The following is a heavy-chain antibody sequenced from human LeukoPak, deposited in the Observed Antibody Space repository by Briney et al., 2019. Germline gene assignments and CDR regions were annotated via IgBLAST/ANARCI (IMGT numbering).Heavy chain of an antibody. V-gene: IGHV3-30*04. Sequence: PGGSLRLSYAASGFTFSSYVMHWVRQAPGKGLEWVAVISYDGSNKYYADSVKGRFTISRDNSKNTLYLQMNSLRAEDTAVYYCARDREGAMGYWGQGTLVTVSS. D-gene: IGHD5-18*01. CDR3: ARDREGAMGY. CDR2: ISYDGSNK. CDR1: GFTFSSYV. J-gene: IGHJ4*02.